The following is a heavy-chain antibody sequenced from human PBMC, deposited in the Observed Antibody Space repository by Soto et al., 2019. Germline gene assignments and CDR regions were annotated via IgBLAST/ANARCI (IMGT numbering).Heavy chain of an antibody. CDR2: ISSSSSYI. D-gene: IGHD3-10*01. CDR1: GFTFSSYS. Sequence: EVQLVESGGGLVKPGGSLRLSCAASGFTFSSYSMNWVRQAPGKGLEWVSSISSSSSYIYYADSVKGRFTISRDNAKNSLYLQMNSLRAEDTAVYYCARPPMYYYGSGSFRVSMDVWGQGTTVTVSS. J-gene: IGHJ6*02. CDR3: ARPPMYYYGSGSFRVSMDV. V-gene: IGHV3-21*01.